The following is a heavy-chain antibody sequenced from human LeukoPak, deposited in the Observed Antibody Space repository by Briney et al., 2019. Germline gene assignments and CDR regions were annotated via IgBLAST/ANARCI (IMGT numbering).Heavy chain of an antibody. CDR3: ARVYSSSWISAEDGKYNWFNP. Sequence: GASVKVSCKASGYTFTSYDINWVRQATGQGLEWMGWMNPNSGNTGYAQKFQGRVTITRNTSISTAYMELSSLRSEDTAVDYCARVYSSSWISAEDGKYNWFNPWGQGTLVTVSS. J-gene: IGHJ5*02. CDR1: GYTFTSYD. CDR2: MNPNSGNT. D-gene: IGHD6-13*01. V-gene: IGHV1-8*03.